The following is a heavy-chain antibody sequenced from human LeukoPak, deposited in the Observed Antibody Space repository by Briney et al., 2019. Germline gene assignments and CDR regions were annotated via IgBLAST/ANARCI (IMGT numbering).Heavy chain of an antibody. CDR1: GGSISGYY. Sequence: SETLSLTCTVSGGSISGYYWSWIRQPPGKGLEWIGYIYYSGSTNYNPSLKSRVTISVDTSKNQFSLKLSSVTAADTAVYYCARQAPVGWFDPWGQGTLVTVSS. CDR3: ARQAPVGWFDP. CDR2: IYYSGST. V-gene: IGHV4-59*08. J-gene: IGHJ5*02. D-gene: IGHD1-26*01.